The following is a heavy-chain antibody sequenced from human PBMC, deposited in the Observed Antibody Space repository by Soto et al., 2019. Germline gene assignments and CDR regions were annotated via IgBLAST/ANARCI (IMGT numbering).Heavy chain of an antibody. CDR3: ARDGYGSGSFPFDY. V-gene: IGHV3-48*01. CDR1: GITFSTYS. D-gene: IGHD3-10*01. Sequence: GGSLRLSCEASGITFSTYSMNWVRQAPGKGLEWISYISASSGIIYYADSVKGRFTIFRDNARNSLYLQMNSLRAEDTAVYYCARDGYGSGSFPFDYWGQGTLVTVSS. J-gene: IGHJ4*02. CDR2: ISASSGII.